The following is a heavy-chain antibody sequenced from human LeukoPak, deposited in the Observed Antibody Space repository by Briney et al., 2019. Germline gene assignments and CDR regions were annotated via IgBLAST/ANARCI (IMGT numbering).Heavy chain of an antibody. Sequence: ASVKVSCKASGYTFTSYYMHWVRQAPGQGLEWMGIINPSGGSTSYAQKFQGRVTMTRDTSTSTVYMELSSLRSEDTAVYYCARDRITIFGVVMGAFDIWGQGTMVTVSS. CDR2: INPSGGST. V-gene: IGHV1-46*01. CDR3: ARDRITIFGVVMGAFDI. J-gene: IGHJ3*02. D-gene: IGHD3-3*01. CDR1: GYTFTSYY.